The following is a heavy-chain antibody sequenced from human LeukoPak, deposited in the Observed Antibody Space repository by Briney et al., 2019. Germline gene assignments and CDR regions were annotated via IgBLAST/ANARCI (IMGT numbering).Heavy chain of an antibody. J-gene: IGHJ4*02. D-gene: IGHD3-22*01. Sequence: GGSLRLSCAASGFTFSSYDMSWVRQAPGKGLEWVSAISGSGGSTYYADYVKGGFTISRDNSKNTLYLQMNSLRAEDTAVYYCANNQGYYDSIGYYGNCWGQVTLVTVSS. CDR1: GFTFSSYD. CDR2: ISGSGGST. CDR3: ANNQGYYDSIGYYGNC. V-gene: IGHV3-23*01.